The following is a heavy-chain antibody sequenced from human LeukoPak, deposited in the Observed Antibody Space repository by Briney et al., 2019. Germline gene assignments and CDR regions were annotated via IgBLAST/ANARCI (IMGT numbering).Heavy chain of an antibody. D-gene: IGHD6-13*01. CDR3: ARVKMRYSSSWYDY. J-gene: IGHJ4*02. CDR2: IYYSGST. CDR1: GGSISSYY. Sequence: SETLSLTCTVSGGSISSYYWSWIRQPPGKGLEWIGYIYYSGSTNYNPSLKSRVTISVDTSKNQFSLKLSSVTAADTAVYYCARVKMRYSSSWYDYWGQGTLVTVSS. V-gene: IGHV4-59*01.